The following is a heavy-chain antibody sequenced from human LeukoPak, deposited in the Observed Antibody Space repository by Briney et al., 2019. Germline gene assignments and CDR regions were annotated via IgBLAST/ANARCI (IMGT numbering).Heavy chain of an antibody. CDR1: GFTFSSYS. CDR2: ISSSSSYI. CDR3: AVNDYSNYVYWFDP. D-gene: IGHD4-11*01. J-gene: IGHJ5*02. V-gene: IGHV3-21*01. Sequence: GGSLRLSCAASGFTFSSYSMNWVRQAPGKGLEWVSSISSSSSYIYYADSVKGRFTISRDNAKNSLYLRMNSLRAEDTAVYYCAVNDYSNYVYWFDPWGQGTLVTVSS.